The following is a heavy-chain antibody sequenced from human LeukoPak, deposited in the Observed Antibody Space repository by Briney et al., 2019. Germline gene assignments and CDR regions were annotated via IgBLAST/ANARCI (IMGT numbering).Heavy chain of an antibody. D-gene: IGHD3-10*01. Sequence: VASVKVSCKASGYTFTSYGISWVRQAPGQGLEWMGWISAYNGNTNYAQKFQGRVTLTRDTSASTAYMELSSLRSEDTAVYYCARRLGPDHYGSWFDPWGQGTLVTVSS. CDR3: ARRLGPDHYGSWFDP. J-gene: IGHJ5*02. CDR1: GYTFTSYG. V-gene: IGHV1-18*01. CDR2: ISAYNGNT.